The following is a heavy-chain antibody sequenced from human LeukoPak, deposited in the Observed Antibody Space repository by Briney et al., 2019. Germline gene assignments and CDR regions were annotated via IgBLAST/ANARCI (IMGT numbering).Heavy chain of an antibody. CDR3: ARGRKYDGRSSYYGLDV. Sequence: GGSLRLSCAASGFTFSSYWMSWVRRAPGKGLEWVANIKEDGSEKYFVDSVKGRFTISRDNAKNSLYLQMYSLRAEDTAVYYCARGRKYDGRSSYYGLDVWGQGTTVTVSS. J-gene: IGHJ6*02. CDR2: IKEDGSEK. D-gene: IGHD2-15*01. V-gene: IGHV3-7*04. CDR1: GFTFSSYW.